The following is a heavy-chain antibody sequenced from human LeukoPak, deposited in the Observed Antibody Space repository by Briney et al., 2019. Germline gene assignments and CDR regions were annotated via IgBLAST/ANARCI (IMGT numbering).Heavy chain of an antibody. CDR1: GFTFDDYA. V-gene: IGHV3-9*01. CDR2: ISWNSGSI. Sequence: PGGSLRLSCAASGFTFDDYAMHWVRQAPGKGLEWVSGISWNSGSIGYADSVKGRFTISRDNAKNSLYLQMNSLRAEDTALYYCARPGGGSYCSGGSCYDYWGQGALVTVSS. D-gene: IGHD2-15*01. J-gene: IGHJ4*02. CDR3: ARPGGGSYCSGGSCYDY.